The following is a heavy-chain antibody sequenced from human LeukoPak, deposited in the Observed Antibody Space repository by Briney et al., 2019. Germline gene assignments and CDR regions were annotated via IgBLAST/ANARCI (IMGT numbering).Heavy chain of an antibody. CDR2: INHSGST. J-gene: IGHJ4*02. CDR1: GGSFSGYY. CDR3: ARCRGWLVIDY. V-gene: IGHV4-34*01. Sequence: PSETLSLTCAVYGGSFSGYYWSWIRQPPGKGLEWIGEINHSGSTNYNPSLKSRVTISVDTSKNQFSLKLSSVTAADTAVYYCARCRGWLVIDYWGQGTLVTVSS. D-gene: IGHD5-12*01.